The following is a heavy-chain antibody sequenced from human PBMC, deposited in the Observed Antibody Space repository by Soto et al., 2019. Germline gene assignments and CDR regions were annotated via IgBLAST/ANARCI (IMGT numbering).Heavy chain of an antibody. D-gene: IGHD6-19*01. CDR2: ISGGGST. CDR3: ASTSGRDIFDI. J-gene: IGHJ3*02. Sequence: EVQLVESGGGLVQPGGSLRLSCAVSGFTVSSHYMTWVRQAPGKGLEWVSVISGGGSTYYADSVKGRFTISRDNFKSTLYLQMNTLRADDTAVYYCASTSGRDIFDIWGQRTTVTVSS. V-gene: IGHV3-66*01. CDR1: GFTVSSHY.